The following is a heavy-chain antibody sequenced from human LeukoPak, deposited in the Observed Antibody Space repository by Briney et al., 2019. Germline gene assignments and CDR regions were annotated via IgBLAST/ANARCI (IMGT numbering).Heavy chain of an antibody. V-gene: IGHV3-21*01. Sequence: PGRSLRLSCAASGFTFSSYSMNWVRQAPGKGLEWVSSISSSSSYIYYADSVKGRFTISRDNAKNSLYLQMNSLRAEDTAVYYCARAPYDILTGYDYYFDYWGQGTLVTVSS. CDR2: ISSSSSYI. J-gene: IGHJ4*02. CDR1: GFTFSSYS. CDR3: ARAPYDILTGYDYYFDY. D-gene: IGHD3-9*01.